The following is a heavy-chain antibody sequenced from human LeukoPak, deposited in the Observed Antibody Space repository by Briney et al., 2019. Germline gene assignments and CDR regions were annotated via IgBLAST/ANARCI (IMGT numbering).Heavy chain of an antibody. V-gene: IGHV1-2*02. CDR3: ARDRVVVVPAATYYYYYMDV. D-gene: IGHD2-2*01. CDR1: GYTFTGYY. J-gene: IGHJ6*03. Sequence: ASVKVSCKASGYTFTGYYMHWVRQAPGQGLEWMGWINPNSGGTNYAQKFQVRVTMTRDTSISTAYMELSRLRSDDTAVYYCARDRVVVVPAATYYYYYMDVWGKGTTVTVSS. CDR2: INPNSGGT.